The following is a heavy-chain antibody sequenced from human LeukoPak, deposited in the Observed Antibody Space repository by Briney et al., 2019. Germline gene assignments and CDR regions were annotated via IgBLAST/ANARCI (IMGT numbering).Heavy chain of an antibody. D-gene: IGHD6-13*01. J-gene: IGHJ3*02. CDR1: GGSISSYY. Sequence: PSETLSLTCTVSGGSISSYYWSWIRQPPGKGLEWIGYIYYSGSTNYNPSLKSRVTISVDTSKNQFSLKLSSVTAADTAVYYCARRMAAAGIEVYAFDIWGQGTMVTVSS. V-gene: IGHV4-59*01. CDR3: ARRMAAAGIEVYAFDI. CDR2: IYYSGST.